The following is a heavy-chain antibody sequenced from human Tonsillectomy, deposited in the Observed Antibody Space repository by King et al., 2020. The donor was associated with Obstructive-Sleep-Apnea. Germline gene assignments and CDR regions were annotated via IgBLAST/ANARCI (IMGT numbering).Heavy chain of an antibody. V-gene: IGHV4-4*02. CDR1: GGSISSTNW. CDR3: ASGNSTSPGY. D-gene: IGHD2/OR15-2a*01. CDR2: IYHSGST. Sequence: VQLQESGPGLVKPSGTLSLTCAVSGGSISSTNWWSWVRQPPGKGLEWIGEIYHSGSTHYNPSLKNRVTISIDKSENQFSLKLTSMTAADTAVYYCASGNSTSPGYWGQGTLVTVSS. J-gene: IGHJ4*02.